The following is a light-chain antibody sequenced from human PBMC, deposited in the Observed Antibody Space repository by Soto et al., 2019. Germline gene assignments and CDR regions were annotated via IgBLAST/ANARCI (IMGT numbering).Light chain of an antibody. CDR1: QNIRGC. Sequence: IEMTQSPATLSRSLGDRVTLTCRARQNIRGCLAWYQQKPGKAPRLLSYDASTLERGVPSRCRGSGAATDFTLTISSLPPDDFATYYCQQYNRYLWTFGQGTKVDIK. CDR2: DAS. J-gene: IGKJ1*01. CDR3: QQYNRYLWT. V-gene: IGKV1-5*01.